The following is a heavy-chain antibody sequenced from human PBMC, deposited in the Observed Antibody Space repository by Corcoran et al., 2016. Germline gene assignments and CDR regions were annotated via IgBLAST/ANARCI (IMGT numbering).Heavy chain of an antibody. D-gene: IGHD6-13*01. CDR1: GGSISSSSYY. Sequence: QLQLQESGPGLVKPSETLSLTCTVSGGSISSSSYYWGWIRQPPGKGLEWVGSIYYSGSTYYNPSLKSRVTISVDTSKNQFSLKMSSVTAADTAVDYCARVHSKRALVDYWGQGTLGTVSS. CDR2: IYYSGST. CDR3: ARVHSKRALVDY. V-gene: IGHV4-39*07. J-gene: IGHJ4*02.